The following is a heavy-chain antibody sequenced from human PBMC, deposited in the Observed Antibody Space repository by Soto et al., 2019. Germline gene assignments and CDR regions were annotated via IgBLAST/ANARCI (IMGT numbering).Heavy chain of an antibody. D-gene: IGHD3-16*02. Sequence: GGSLRLSCAASGFTFSSYSMNWVRQAPGKGLEWVSSISSSSSYIYYADSVKGRFTISRDNAKNSLYLQMNSLRAEDTAVYYCATTYDYIWESYRYGYFQHWGQGTLVTVSS. CDR3: ATTYDYIWESYRYGYFQH. V-gene: IGHV3-21*01. CDR1: GFTFSSYS. J-gene: IGHJ1*01. CDR2: ISSSSSYI.